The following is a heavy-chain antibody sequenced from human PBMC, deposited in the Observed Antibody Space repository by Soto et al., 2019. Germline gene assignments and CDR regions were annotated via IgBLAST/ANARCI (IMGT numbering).Heavy chain of an antibody. Sequence: SVKVSCKASGGTFSSYAISWVRQAPGQGLEWMGGIIPIFGTANYAQKFQGRVTITADKSTSTAYMELSSLRSEDTAVYYCATTRDVDTAMVTSSRYYYYYGMDVWGQGTTVTVSS. V-gene: IGHV1-69*06. CDR1: GGTFSSYA. CDR2: IIPIFGTA. J-gene: IGHJ6*02. CDR3: ATTRDVDTAMVTSSRYYYYYGMDV. D-gene: IGHD5-18*01.